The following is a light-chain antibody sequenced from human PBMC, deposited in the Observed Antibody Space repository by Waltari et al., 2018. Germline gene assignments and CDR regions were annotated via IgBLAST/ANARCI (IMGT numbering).Light chain of an antibody. J-gene: IGKJ1*01. Sequence: DIVMTQSPDSLAVSLGERATINCKSSQRVFYSSNSKNYLAWYQQKPGQPPKLLIYWASTRESGVPDRFSGSGSGTDFTLTISSLQAEDVAVYSCQQYYSTPRTFGQGTKVEIK. CDR2: WAS. CDR1: QRVFYSSNSKNY. CDR3: QQYYSTPRT. V-gene: IGKV4-1*01.